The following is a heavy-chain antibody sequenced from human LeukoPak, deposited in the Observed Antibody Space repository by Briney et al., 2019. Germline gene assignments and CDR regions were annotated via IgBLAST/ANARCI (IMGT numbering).Heavy chain of an antibody. Sequence: ASVKVSCKASGYTFTSYDINWVRQAPGQGLEWMGWINPNSGGTNYAQKFQGRVTMTRDTSISTAYMELSRLRSDDTAVYYCAREKAAAARFFDYWGQGTLVTVSS. J-gene: IGHJ4*02. V-gene: IGHV1-2*02. CDR1: GYTFTSYD. CDR2: INPNSGGT. D-gene: IGHD6-13*01. CDR3: AREKAAAARFFDY.